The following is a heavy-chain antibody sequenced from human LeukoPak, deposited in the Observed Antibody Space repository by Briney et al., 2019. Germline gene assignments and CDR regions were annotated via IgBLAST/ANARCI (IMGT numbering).Heavy chain of an antibody. Sequence: SETLSLTCTVSGGSISSYYLSWIRQPAGKGLEWIGRIYTSGSTNYNPSLKSRVTMSVDTSKNQFSLKLSSVTAADTAVYYCARDSSKRFGDYYGSGSYPSYNWFDPWGQGTLVTVSS. CDR1: GGSISSYY. J-gene: IGHJ5*02. V-gene: IGHV4-4*07. CDR2: IYTSGST. CDR3: ARDSSKRFGDYYGSGSYPSYNWFDP. D-gene: IGHD3-10*01.